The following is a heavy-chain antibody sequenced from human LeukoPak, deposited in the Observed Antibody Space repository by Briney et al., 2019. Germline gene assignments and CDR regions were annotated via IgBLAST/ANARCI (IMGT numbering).Heavy chain of an antibody. J-gene: IGHJ4*02. D-gene: IGHD2-15*01. V-gene: IGHV3-23*01. CDR1: GGTFSSYA. Sequence: SCKAPGGTFSSYAMSWVRQAPGKGLEWVSAISGSGGSTYYADSVKGRFTISRDNSKNTLYLQMNSLRAEDTAVYYCAKGRSSGSSDYWGQGTLVTVSS. CDR3: AKGRSSGSSDY. CDR2: ISGSGGST.